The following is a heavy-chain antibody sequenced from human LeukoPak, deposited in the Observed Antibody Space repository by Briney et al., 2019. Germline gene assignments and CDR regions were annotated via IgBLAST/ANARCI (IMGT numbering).Heavy chain of an antibody. V-gene: IGHV4-59*01. CDR3: ARDEGNYRSGSYSEY. CDR2: IYYSGST. Sequence: SETLSLTCTVSGGPISSYYWSWIRQPPGKGLEWIGYIYYSGSTNYNPSLKSRVTISVDTSKNQFSLKLSSVTAADTAVYYCARDEGNYRSGSYSEYWGQGTLVTVSS. CDR1: GGPISSYY. J-gene: IGHJ4*02. D-gene: IGHD3-10*01.